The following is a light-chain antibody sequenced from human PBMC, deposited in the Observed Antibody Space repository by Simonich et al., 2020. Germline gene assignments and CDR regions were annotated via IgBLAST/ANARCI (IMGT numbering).Light chain of an antibody. CDR2: DAS. Sequence: DIQMTQSPSSLSASVGDRVTITFQASQEISNYLNWFQQKPGKAPKLLIYDASYLETGVPSRFSGSGSGTDFTFTISSLQPEDIATYYCQQYDNLPPLFTFGPGTKVDIK. V-gene: IGKV1-33*01. CDR1: QEISNY. J-gene: IGKJ3*01. CDR3: QQYDNLPPLFT.